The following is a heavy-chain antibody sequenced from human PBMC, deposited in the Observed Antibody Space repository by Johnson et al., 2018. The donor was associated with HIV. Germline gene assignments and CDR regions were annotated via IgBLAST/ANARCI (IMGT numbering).Heavy chain of an antibody. CDR3: ATFGGGSFHAFDI. CDR2: ISYDGGLK. J-gene: IGHJ3*02. Sequence: QMQLVESGGGVVQPGRSLRLSCAASGFSFSSYAMHWVRQAPGKGLEWVTVISYDGGLKYYADSVKGRFTISRDNSKNTLYLQINSLRAEDTAVYYCATFGGGSFHAFDIWGQGTMVTVSS. D-gene: IGHD1-26*01. CDR1: GFSFSSYA. V-gene: IGHV3-30*04.